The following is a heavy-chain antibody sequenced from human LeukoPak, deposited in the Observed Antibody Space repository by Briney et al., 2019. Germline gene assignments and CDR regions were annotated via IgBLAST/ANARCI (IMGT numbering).Heavy chain of an antibody. CDR2: INWIGGRT. CDR1: GFTFDDYG. V-gene: IGHV3-20*04. CDR3: ARFADPAMYYYYYMDV. Sequence: AGSLTLSCVASGFTFDDYGMTCVRQAPGKGLEWVSCINWIGGRTGYADFVKGRFTISRDNAENSLYLQMNSLRAEDRALYYCARFADPAMYYYYYMDVWGKGTTVIISS. J-gene: IGHJ6*03.